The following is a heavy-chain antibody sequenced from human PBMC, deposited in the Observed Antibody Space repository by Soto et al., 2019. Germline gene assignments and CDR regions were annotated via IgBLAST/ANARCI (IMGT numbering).Heavy chain of an antibody. D-gene: IGHD1-26*01. Sequence: PGESLKISCKGSGYSFTSYWIGWVRQMPGKGLEWMGIIYPGDSDTRYSPSFQGQVTISADKSISTAYLQWSSLKASDTAMYYCARHGLAGAATYYYGMDVWGQGTTVTVSS. CDR1: GYSFTSYW. J-gene: IGHJ6*02. CDR2: IYPGDSDT. V-gene: IGHV5-51*01. CDR3: ARHGLAGAATYYYGMDV.